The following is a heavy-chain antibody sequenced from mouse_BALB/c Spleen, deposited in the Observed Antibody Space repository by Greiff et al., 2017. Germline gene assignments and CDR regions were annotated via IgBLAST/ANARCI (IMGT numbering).Heavy chain of an antibody. D-gene: IGHD1-1*01. J-gene: IGHJ4*01. CDR1: GYTFTSYW. Sequence: QVQLQQPGAELVKPGASVKLSCKASGYTFTSYWMHWVKQRPGQGLEWIGEIDPSDSYTNYNQKFKGKATLTVDKSSSTAYMQLSSLTSEDSAVYYCARIPYTTVPYAMDYWGQRTSVTVSS. CDR2: IDPSDSYT. CDR3: ARIPYTTVPYAMDY. V-gene: IGHV1-69*02.